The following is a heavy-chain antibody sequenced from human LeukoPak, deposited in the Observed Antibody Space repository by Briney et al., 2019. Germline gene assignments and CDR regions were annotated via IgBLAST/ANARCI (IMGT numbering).Heavy chain of an antibody. D-gene: IGHD5-18*01. CDR1: GFTFSSYW. CDR3: ARSRGLWIQLAELDY. V-gene: IGHV3-74*01. CDR2: INSDGSST. J-gene: IGHJ4*02. Sequence: PGGSLRLSCAASGFTFSSYWMHWVRQAPGKGLVWVSRINSDGSSTSYADSVKGRFTISRDNAKNTLYLQMNSLRAEDTAVYYCARSRGLWIQLAELDYWGQGTLVTVSS.